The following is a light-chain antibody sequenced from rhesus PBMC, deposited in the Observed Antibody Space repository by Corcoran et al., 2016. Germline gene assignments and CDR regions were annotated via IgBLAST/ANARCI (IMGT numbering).Light chain of an antibody. Sequence: DIQMTQSPSSLSASVGDRVTITCRASENVNNYLNWYQQKPGKAPKLLIYKASTLQSGVPSRFSGCGSGTDYTFPISSLQSEDVATYYCQHNYGTPWTFGQGTKVEIK. CDR3: QHNYGTPWT. J-gene: IGKJ1*01. CDR2: KAS. V-gene: IGKV1-74*01. CDR1: ENVNNY.